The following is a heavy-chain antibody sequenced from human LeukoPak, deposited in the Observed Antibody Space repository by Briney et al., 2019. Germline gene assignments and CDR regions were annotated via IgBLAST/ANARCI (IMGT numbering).Heavy chain of an antibody. CDR1: GFTFSSYW. V-gene: IGHV3-74*01. CDR3: XXXPIWSGYILLDY. Sequence: PGGSLRLSCAASGFTFSSYWMHWVRQAPGKGLVWVSRINSDGSSTSYADSVKGRFTISRDNAKNTLYLQMNRLRAEDTAVYYCXXXPIWSGYILLDYWGQGTLVTVSS. J-gene: IGHJ4*02. CDR2: INSDGSST. D-gene: IGHD3-3*01.